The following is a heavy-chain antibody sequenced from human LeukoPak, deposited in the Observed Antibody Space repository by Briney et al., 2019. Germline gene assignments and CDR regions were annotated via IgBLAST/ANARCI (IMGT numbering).Heavy chain of an antibody. CDR1: GYSFTSYW. Sequence: GEALKISCKGSGYSFTSYWIGWVRQMPGNGLEWMGIIYPGDSDTSYSPYFQGQVSISADKSSSTVYLQWSSLKASDTAMYYCARHAAELNYYDSSGPTSGMDVWCQGTTVTVS. CDR3: ARHAAELNYYDSSGPTSGMDV. J-gene: IGHJ6*02. D-gene: IGHD3-22*01. CDR2: IYPGDSDT. V-gene: IGHV5-51*01.